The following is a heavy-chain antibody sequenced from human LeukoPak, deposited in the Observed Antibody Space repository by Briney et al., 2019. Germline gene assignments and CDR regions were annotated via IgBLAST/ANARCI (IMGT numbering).Heavy chain of an antibody. D-gene: IGHD3-9*01. Sequence: ASVKVSCKASGYTFTSYGISWVRQAPGQGLEWMGWISAYNGNTNNARKLQGRVTMTTDTSTSTAYMELRSLRSDDTAVYYCARDNGPGYDILTGYYRGFDYWGQGTLVTVSS. CDR3: ARDNGPGYDILTGYYRGFDY. CDR1: GYTFTSYG. J-gene: IGHJ4*02. V-gene: IGHV1-18*01. CDR2: ISAYNGNT.